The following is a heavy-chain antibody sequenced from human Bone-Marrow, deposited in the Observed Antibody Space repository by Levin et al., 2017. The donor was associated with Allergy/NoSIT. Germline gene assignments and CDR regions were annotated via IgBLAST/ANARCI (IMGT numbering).Heavy chain of an antibody. CDR1: GGSISTINW. J-gene: IGHJ3*02. Sequence: ASETLSLTCAVSGGSISTINWWSWVRQPPGKGLEWLGEIYHSGTTTYNPSLKSRVTISIDKSKNQFSLKLNSVTAADTAVYYCARTWFGETYDAFDIWGQGTMVSVSS. CDR2: IYHSGTT. CDR3: ARTWFGETYDAFDI. V-gene: IGHV4-4*02. D-gene: IGHD3-10*01.